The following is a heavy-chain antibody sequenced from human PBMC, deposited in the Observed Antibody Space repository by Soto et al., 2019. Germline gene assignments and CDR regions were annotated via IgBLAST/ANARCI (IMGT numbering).Heavy chain of an antibody. CDR2: IWYDGSNK. CDR1: GFTFSSYG. J-gene: IGHJ5*02. Sequence: GGSLRLSCAASGFTFSSYGMHWVRQAPGKGLEWVAVIWYDGSNKYYADSVKGRFTISRDNSKNTLYLQMNSLRAEDTAVYYCAREGPHYDFWSGYPNWFDPWGQGTLVTVSS. CDR3: AREGPHYDFWSGYPNWFDP. D-gene: IGHD3-3*01. V-gene: IGHV3-33*01.